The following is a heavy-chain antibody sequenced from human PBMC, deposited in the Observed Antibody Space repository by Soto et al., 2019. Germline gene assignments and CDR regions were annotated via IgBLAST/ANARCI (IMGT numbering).Heavy chain of an antibody. CDR1: GFTLSNAW. CDR2: VKSKADGGAT. V-gene: IGHV3-15*01. CDR3: ATGQVLDY. Sequence: XGSLRLSCAGSGFTLSNAWMNWVRQVPGKGLEWVGRVKSKADGGATDYAAPVKGRFTISRDDLKNTVYLQMNSLKTEDTAVYFCATGQVLDYWGLGTLVTVSS. J-gene: IGHJ4*02.